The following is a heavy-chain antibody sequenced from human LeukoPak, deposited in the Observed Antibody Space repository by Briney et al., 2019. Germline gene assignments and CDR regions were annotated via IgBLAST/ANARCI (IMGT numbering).Heavy chain of an antibody. V-gene: IGHV3-21*06. Sequence: GGSLRLSCAASGFTFSGYSMNWVRQAPGKGLEWVSSISSSSSYIYYADSVKGRFTISRDNPRNSLYLQMNSLRAEDTAVYYCARDGGSSWYFDYWGQGTLVTVSS. D-gene: IGHD6-13*01. CDR2: ISSSSSYI. CDR3: ARDGGSSWYFDY. CDR1: GFTFSGYS. J-gene: IGHJ4*02.